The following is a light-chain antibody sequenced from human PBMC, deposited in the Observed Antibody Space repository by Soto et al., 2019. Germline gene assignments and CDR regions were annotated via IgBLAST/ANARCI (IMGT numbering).Light chain of an antibody. Sequence: QSVLTQPPSASGAPGQRVTISCTGSSANIGGGYDVHWYQQLPGRAPKLLIYGNSNRPSGVPDPISGAKSGTSAALAITGLQTEDDADYYCQSYVSSLSGSLVFGGGTKLTVL. CDR1: SANIGGGYD. CDR3: QSYVSSLSGSLV. J-gene: IGLJ2*01. CDR2: GNS. V-gene: IGLV1-40*01.